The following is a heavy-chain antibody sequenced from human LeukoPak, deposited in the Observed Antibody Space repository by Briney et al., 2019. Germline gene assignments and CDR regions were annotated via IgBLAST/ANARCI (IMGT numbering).Heavy chain of an antibody. Sequence: GGSLRLSCAASGITASSYAMTWVRQAPGKGPEWVSGISGGGDSTYYADSVKGRFTISRDKSRNTLSLQMNSLRVDDTAVYYCAKGFMTPDFWGQGTLVTVSS. CDR1: GITASSYA. J-gene: IGHJ4*02. CDR3: AKGFMTPDF. V-gene: IGHV3-23*01. CDR2: ISGGGDST. D-gene: IGHD2-15*01.